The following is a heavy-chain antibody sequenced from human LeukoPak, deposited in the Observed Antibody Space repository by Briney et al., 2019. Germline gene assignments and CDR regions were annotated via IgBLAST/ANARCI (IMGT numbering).Heavy chain of an antibody. Sequence: SETLSLTCTVSGDSISIYYWTWIRQPPGKGLEWIGYIYYSGSTNYNPSLKSRVTISVDTSKNQLSLKLSSVTAADTAVYYCARGYFDWLPDYWGQGTLVTVSS. CDR2: IYYSGST. V-gene: IGHV4-59*01. CDR1: GDSISIYY. J-gene: IGHJ4*02. D-gene: IGHD3-9*01. CDR3: ARGYFDWLPDY.